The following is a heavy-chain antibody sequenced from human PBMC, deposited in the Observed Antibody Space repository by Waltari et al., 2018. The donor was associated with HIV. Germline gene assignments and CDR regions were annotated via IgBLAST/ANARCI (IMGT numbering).Heavy chain of an antibody. CDR2: IISDGSTT. CDR3: ARGDGYGMDV. V-gene: IGHV3-74*01. CDR1: GFTFSSYW. J-gene: IGHJ6*02. Sequence: EVQLVESGGGLVQPGGSLRLSCAASGFTFSSYWMHWVRQAPGKGLVWVSRIISDGSTTSYADSVKGRFTISRDNAKNTLYLQMNSLRGEDTAVYYCARGDGYGMDVWGQGTAVTVSS.